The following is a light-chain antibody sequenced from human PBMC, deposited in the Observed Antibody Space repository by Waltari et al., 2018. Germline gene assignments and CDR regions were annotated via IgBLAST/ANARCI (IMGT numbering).Light chain of an antibody. V-gene: IGKV4-1*01. CDR3: HHYGSSPQGT. Sequence: DIVMTQSPDSLAVSLGERATTSCKSSQSVLSSSNKKNYLGWFQQKPGQPPKLLIYWASTRESGVPDRFSGSGSGTDFTLTISRLEPEDFAVYYCHHYGSSPQGTFGPGTRVDI. CDR2: WAS. J-gene: IGKJ3*01. CDR1: QSVLSSSNKKNY.